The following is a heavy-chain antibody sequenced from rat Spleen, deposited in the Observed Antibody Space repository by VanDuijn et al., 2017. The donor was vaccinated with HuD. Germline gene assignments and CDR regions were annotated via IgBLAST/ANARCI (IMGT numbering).Heavy chain of an antibody. CDR3: ARMDFITIAAIGDYFDY. J-gene: IGHJ2*01. D-gene: IGHD1-2*01. Sequence: EVQLVESGGGLVQPGRSMKLSCAALGFTFSNYYMAWVRQAPTKGLEWVASISTGGGNTYYRDSVKGRFTISRDNAKSTLYLQMDSLRSEDTATYYCARMDFITIAAIGDYFDYWGQGVMVTVSS. CDR2: ISTGGGNT. CDR1: GFTFSNYY. V-gene: IGHV5-25*01.